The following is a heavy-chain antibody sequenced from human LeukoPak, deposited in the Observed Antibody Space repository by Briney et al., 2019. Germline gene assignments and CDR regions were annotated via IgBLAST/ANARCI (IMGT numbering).Heavy chain of an antibody. D-gene: IGHD4-23*01. V-gene: IGHV4-59*01. CDR3: ARDDYGGNSLYGMDV. CDR1: GGSISSYY. J-gene: IGHJ6*02. Sequence: PSETLSLTCTVSGGSISSYYWSWIRQPPGKGLEWIGYIYYSGSTNYNPSLKSRVTISVDTSKNQFSLKLSSVTAADTAVYYCARDDYGGNSLYGMDVWGQGTTVTVSS. CDR2: IYYSGST.